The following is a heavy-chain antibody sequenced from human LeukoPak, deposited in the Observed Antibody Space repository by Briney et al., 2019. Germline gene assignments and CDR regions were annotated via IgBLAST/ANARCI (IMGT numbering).Heavy chain of an antibody. CDR3: AKSTRIVVVVAATDY. V-gene: IGHV3-30*18. D-gene: IGHD2-15*01. CDR2: ISYDGSNK. Sequence: GGSLRLSCAASGFTFSSYAMHWVRQAPGKGLEWVAVISYDGSNKYYADSVKGRFTISRDNSKNTLYLQMNSLRAEDTAVYYCAKSTRIVVVVAATDYWGQGTLVTVSS. J-gene: IGHJ4*02. CDR1: GFTFSSYA.